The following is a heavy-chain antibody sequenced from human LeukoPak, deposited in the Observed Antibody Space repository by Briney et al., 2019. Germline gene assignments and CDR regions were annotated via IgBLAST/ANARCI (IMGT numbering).Heavy chain of an antibody. CDR1: GFTFSSYA. CDR3: ARRRDSSDGKDFDY. Sequence: GGSLRLSCAASGFTFSSYAMSWVRQAPGRGLEWVSAISGSGGNTDCADSVKGRFTISRDNSKNTLYLQMISLRAEDTAVYYCARRRDSSDGKDFDYWGQGTLDTVSS. CDR2: ISGSGGNT. J-gene: IGHJ4*02. V-gene: IGHV3-23*01. D-gene: IGHD3-22*01.